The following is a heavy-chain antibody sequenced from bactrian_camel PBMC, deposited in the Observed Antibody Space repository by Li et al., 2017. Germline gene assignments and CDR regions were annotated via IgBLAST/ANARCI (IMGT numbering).Heavy chain of an antibody. V-gene: IGHV3-2*01. J-gene: IGHJ4*01. Sequence: HVQLVESGGGSVQAGGSLSLSCAASGLIFSSYYMSWVRQAPGKGLEWVSSIYSDGSNTYYKDSVKGRFTLSRDNAKNTVFRYCSFLAALPELSLLDPGDPGHRL. CDR1: GLIFSSYY. CDR2: IYSDGSNT. D-gene: IGHD6*01.